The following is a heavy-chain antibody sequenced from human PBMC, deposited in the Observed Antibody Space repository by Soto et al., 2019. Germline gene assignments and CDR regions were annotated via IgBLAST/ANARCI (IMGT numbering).Heavy chain of an antibody. D-gene: IGHD1-1*01. J-gene: IGHJ5*02. V-gene: IGHV1-8*02. CDR1: GYVFVDSY. Sequence: ASVKVSCKASGYVFVDSYIHWVRQAPGQGLEWMGWMNPNSGNTGYALKFQGRVSMTRNTSIYTVYLELSSLASDDTAVYYCVRMASSGTLNWFDPWGQGTLVTVSS. CDR2: MNPNSGNT. CDR3: VRMASSGTLNWFDP.